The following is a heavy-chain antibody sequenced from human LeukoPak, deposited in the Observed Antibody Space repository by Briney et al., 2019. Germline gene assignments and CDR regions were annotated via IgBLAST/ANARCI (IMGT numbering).Heavy chain of an antibody. CDR1: GFTFSDYD. D-gene: IGHD3-9*01. CDR2: ISSSSSYT. Sequence: GGSLRLSCAASGFTFSDYDMSWIRQAPGKGLEWLSYISSSSSYTNYADSVKGRFTISRENAKNSLYPQMKSLRAEDTAVYYCARDWLTGYYDRGGFDYWGQGTLVTASS. V-gene: IGHV3-11*06. CDR3: ARDWLTGYYDRGGFDY. J-gene: IGHJ4*02.